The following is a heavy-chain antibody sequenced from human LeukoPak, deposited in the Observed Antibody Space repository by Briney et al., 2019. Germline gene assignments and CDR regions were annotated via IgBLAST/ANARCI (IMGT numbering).Heavy chain of an antibody. CDR2: LYNGGSP. J-gene: IGHJ4*02. CDR1: GFTVSSNY. Sequence: GGSLRLSCAASGFTVSSNYMTWVRQAPGKGLEWVSTLYNGGSPHYADSVKGRFTISRDNAKNSLYLQMNSLRAEDTAFYYCARVTVSSGVDYWGQGTLVTVSS. CDR3: ARVTVSSGVDY. V-gene: IGHV3-53*01. D-gene: IGHD4-11*01.